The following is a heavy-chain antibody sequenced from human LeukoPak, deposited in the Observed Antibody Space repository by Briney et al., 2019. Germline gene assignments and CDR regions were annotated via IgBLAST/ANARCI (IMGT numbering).Heavy chain of an antibody. Sequence: GGSLRLSCAASGFTFSSYAMSWVRQAPGKGLEWVAFIRYDGSNKYYADSVKGRFTISRDNSKNTLYLQMNSLRAEDTAVYYCAKDLEFRAVAGTGGDYWGQGTLVTVSS. J-gene: IGHJ4*02. CDR2: IRYDGSNK. V-gene: IGHV3-30*02. CDR1: GFTFSSYA. CDR3: AKDLEFRAVAGTGGDY. D-gene: IGHD6-19*01.